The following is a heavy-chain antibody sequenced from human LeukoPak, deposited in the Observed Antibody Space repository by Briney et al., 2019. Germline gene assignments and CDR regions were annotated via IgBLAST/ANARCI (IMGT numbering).Heavy chain of an antibody. D-gene: IGHD3-3*01. J-gene: IGHJ3*02. V-gene: IGHV3-23*01. CDR3: AKDLQIFGVVIGAFDI. CDR2: ISGSGGST. CDR1: GFTFSSYA. Sequence: GGSLRLSCAASGFTFSSYAMSWVRQAPGKGLEWVSAISGSGGSTYYADSVKGRFTISRDNSKNTLYLQMNSLRAEDTAVYYCAKDLQIFGVVIGAFDIWGQGIMVTVSS.